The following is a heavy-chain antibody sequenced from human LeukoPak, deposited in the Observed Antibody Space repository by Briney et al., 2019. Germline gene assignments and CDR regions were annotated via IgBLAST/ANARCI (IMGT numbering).Heavy chain of an antibody. J-gene: IGHJ3*02. CDR1: GGSFSGYY. Sequence: SETLSLTCAVYGGSFSGYYWSWIRQPPGKGLEWIGEINHSGSTNYNPSLKSRVTISVDTSKNQFSLKLSSVTAADTAVYYCARHIDYGGPRDAFDIWGQGTMVTVSS. V-gene: IGHV4-34*01. D-gene: IGHD4-17*01. CDR2: INHSGST. CDR3: ARHIDYGGPRDAFDI.